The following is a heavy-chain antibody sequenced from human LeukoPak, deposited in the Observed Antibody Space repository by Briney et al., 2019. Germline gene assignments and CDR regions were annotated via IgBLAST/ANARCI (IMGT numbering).Heavy chain of an antibody. J-gene: IGHJ5*02. CDR3: AKVRYSSSWYREIWFDP. D-gene: IGHD6-13*01. Sequence: SVKGRFTISRDNDKNSLYLQMNSLRAEDTAVYYCAKVRYSSSWYREIWFDPWGQGTLVTVSS. V-gene: IGHV3-21*04.